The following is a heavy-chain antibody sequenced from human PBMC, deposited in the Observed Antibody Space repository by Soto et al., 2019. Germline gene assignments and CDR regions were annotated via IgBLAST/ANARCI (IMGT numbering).Heavy chain of an antibody. CDR1: GGSVSSGSYQ. J-gene: IGHJ6*02. Sequence: SETLSLTCTVSGGSVSSGSYQWSWIRQSPGKGLEWIGYIYYTGSTNYNPSLKSRVTISVDTSKDQFSLKLTSVTAADTALYFCARLQVYDFWSGSVPMDVWGQGTTVTVSS. CDR2: IYYTGST. CDR3: ARLQVYDFWSGSVPMDV. V-gene: IGHV4-61*01. D-gene: IGHD3-3*01.